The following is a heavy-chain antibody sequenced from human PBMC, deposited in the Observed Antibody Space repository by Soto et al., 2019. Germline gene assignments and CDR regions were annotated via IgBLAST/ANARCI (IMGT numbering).Heavy chain of an antibody. CDR1: GFTFDDYG. Sequence: GGSLRLSCAASGFTFDDYGMSWVRQAPGKGLEWVSGINWNGGSTGYADSVKGRFTISRDNAKNSLYLQMNSLRAEDTALYHCARVVSGVVIMRYFDYWGQGTLVTVSS. CDR3: ARVVSGVVIMRYFDY. V-gene: IGHV3-20*01. D-gene: IGHD3-3*01. CDR2: INWNGGST. J-gene: IGHJ4*02.